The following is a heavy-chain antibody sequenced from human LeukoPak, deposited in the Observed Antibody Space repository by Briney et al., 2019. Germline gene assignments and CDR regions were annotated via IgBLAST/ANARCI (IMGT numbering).Heavy chain of an antibody. CDR1: GFTFSSYS. CDR3: ARPMEGYSGSGSWYFDY. J-gene: IGHJ4*02. V-gene: IGHV3-21*01. CDR2: ISSSSTYI. Sequence: PGGSLRLSCTASGFTFSSYSMNWVRQAPGKGLEWVSSISSSSTYIHYADSVKGRFTVSRDNAKNSLFLQMNSLRAEDTAVYYCARPMEGYSGSGSWYFDYWGQGTLVTVSS. D-gene: IGHD3-10*01.